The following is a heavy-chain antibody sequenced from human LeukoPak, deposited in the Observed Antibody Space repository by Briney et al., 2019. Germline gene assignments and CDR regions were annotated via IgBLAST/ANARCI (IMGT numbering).Heavy chain of an antibody. CDR1: GFSISNNY. CDR3: ARGGSAWYVTTLYYFDY. D-gene: IGHD6-19*01. CDR2: IYSGGTT. J-gene: IGHJ4*01. V-gene: IGHV3-66*01. Sequence: GGSLRLSCAASGFSISNNYMTWVRQAPGKGLEWVSVIYSGGTTAYADSVRGRFTISRDTSKNTLYLQMDSLRVGDTAVYYCARGGSAWYVTTLYYFDYWGQGTLVTVSS.